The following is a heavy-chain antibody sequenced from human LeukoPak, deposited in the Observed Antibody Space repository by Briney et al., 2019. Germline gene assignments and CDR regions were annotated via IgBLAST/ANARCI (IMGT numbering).Heavy chain of an antibody. D-gene: IGHD3-9*01. Sequence: PSETLSLTCTVSGGSISTSNYYWGWIRQPPGKGLEWIGNIFYSGSTYYSPSLRSRVTISLDTSRNQFSLKLNSVTAADTAVYYCARAKVDWLFRFVSYFDYWGQGTLVTVSS. CDR2: IFYSGST. CDR1: GGSISTSNYY. J-gene: IGHJ4*02. CDR3: ARAKVDWLFRFVSYFDY. V-gene: IGHV4-39*07.